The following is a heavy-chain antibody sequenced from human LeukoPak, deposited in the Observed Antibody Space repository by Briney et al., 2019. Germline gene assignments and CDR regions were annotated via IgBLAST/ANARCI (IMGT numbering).Heavy chain of an antibody. CDR1: GYSFTSYW. J-gene: IGHJ4*02. Sequence: GESLKISCKGSGYSFTSYWLGWVRQMPGKGLEWMGIIYTGDSNTRYSPSFQGQVTISADKSISTAYLQWSSLKASDTAMYYCARLLVGNWNVYFEYWGQGTLVTVSS. V-gene: IGHV5-51*01. CDR2: IYTGDSNT. CDR3: ARLLVGNWNVYFEY. D-gene: IGHD1-1*01.